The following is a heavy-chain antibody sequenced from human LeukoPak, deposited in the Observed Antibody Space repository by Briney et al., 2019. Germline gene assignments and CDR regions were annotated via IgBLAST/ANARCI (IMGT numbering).Heavy chain of an antibody. CDR3: ARHSGPVIPDGLDI. D-gene: IGHD4-11*01. J-gene: IGHJ3*02. Sequence: PSETLSLTCTVSGDSTHSSVYYWGWVRQPPGKGLEWIGNVYYTGSTFYNPSLESRVTISVDTSKNQFSLKLSSMTAADTAVYFCARHSGPVIPDGLDIWGQGTMATVSS. V-gene: IGHV4-39*01. CDR2: VYYTGST. CDR1: GDSTHSSVYY.